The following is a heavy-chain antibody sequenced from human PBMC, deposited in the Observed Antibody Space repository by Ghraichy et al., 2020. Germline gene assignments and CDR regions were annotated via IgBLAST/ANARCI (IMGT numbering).Heavy chain of an antibody. CDR3: ARGPLPGLLARPRAFDI. D-gene: IGHD6-6*01. V-gene: IGHV4-34*01. J-gene: IGHJ3*02. Sequence: SQTLSLTCAVYGGSFSGYYWSWIRQPPGKGLEWIGEINHSGSTNYNPSLKSRVTISVDTSKNQFSLKLSSVTAADTAVYYCARGPLPGLLARPRAFDIWGQGTMVTVSS. CDR2: INHSGST. CDR1: GGSFSGYY.